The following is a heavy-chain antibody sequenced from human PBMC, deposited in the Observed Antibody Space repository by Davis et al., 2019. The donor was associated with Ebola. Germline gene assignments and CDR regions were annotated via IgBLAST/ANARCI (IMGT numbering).Heavy chain of an antibody. J-gene: IGHJ4*02. CDR2: IYYSGST. V-gene: IGHV4-39*01. CDR3: ARHNIVLMVYANYFDY. D-gene: IGHD2-8*01. CDR1: GGSISSSSYY. Sequence: SETLSLTCTVSGGSISSSSYYWGWIRQPPGKGLEWIGSIYYSGSTYYSPSLKSRVTISVDTSKNQFSLKLSSVTAADTAVYYCARHNIVLMVYANYFDYWGQGTLVTVSS.